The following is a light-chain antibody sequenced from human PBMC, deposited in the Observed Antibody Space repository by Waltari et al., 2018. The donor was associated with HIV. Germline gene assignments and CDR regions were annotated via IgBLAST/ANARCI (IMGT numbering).Light chain of an antibody. J-gene: IGKJ1*01. CDR2: LGS. V-gene: IGKV2-28*01. Sequence: DIVMTQSPLSLPVTPGEPASISCRSSQSLLHRNGQNDLDWYLQKPGQSPQLLIYLGSNRASGVPDRFSGSGSGTDFTLKISRVEAEDVGVYYCMQAVQTPLEFGQGTKVEIK. CDR1: QSLLHRNGQND. CDR3: MQAVQTPLE.